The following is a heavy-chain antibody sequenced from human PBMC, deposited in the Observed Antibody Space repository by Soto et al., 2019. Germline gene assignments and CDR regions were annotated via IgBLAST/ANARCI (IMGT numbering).Heavy chain of an antibody. CDR3: ARDSSGGYSSATFFDY. D-gene: IGHD5-18*01. J-gene: IGHJ4*02. V-gene: IGHV1-69*13. CDR2: IIPIFGTA. Sequence: SVKVSCKASGGTFSSYAISWVRQAPGQGLEWMGGIIPIFGTANYAQKFQGRVTITADESTSTAYMELSSLRSEDTAVYYCARDSSGGYSSATFFDYWGQGTLVTVSS. CDR1: GGTFSSYA.